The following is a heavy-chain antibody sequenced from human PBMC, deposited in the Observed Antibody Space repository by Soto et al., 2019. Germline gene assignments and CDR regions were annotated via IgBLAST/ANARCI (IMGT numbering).Heavy chain of an antibody. Sequence: PGGSLRLSCEVSGITFRNHWMTWLRQPPGQGFQWVANMKGDGSQMFYVESVKGRFSISRDNTKNKLYLQMNSLRVEDTAVYYCTRDRGYPDSFDLWGQGTMVTVS. V-gene: IGHV3-7*01. CDR2: MKGDGSQM. J-gene: IGHJ3*01. CDR1: GITFRNHW. D-gene: IGHD3-10*01. CDR3: TRDRGYPDSFDL.